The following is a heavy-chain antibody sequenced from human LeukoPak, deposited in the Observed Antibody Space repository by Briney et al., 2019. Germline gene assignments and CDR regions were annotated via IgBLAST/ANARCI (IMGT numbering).Heavy chain of an antibody. V-gene: IGHV4-59*12. J-gene: IGHJ4*02. CDR2: IYYSGST. D-gene: IGHD1-26*01. Sequence: PSETLSLTCTVSGGSISSYYWSWIRQPPGKGLEWIGSIYYSGSTYYNPSLKSRVTISVYTSKNQFSLKLSSVTAADTAVYYCARDERTECELPATVGYMSDYWGQGTLVTVSS. CDR3: ARDERTECELPATVGYMSDY. CDR1: GGSISSYY.